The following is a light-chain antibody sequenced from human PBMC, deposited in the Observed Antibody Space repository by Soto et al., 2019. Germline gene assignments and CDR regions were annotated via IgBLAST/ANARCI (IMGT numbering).Light chain of an antibody. CDR3: SSYASSSTLVL. CDR1: SSDVGGYNY. CDR2: EVS. V-gene: IGLV2-14*01. Sequence: SALTQPASVSGSTGQSITISCTGTSSDVGGYNYVSWYQQHPGKAPKLMIYEVSHRPSGVSDRFSGSKSGNTASLTISGLLAEDEADYYCSSYASSSTLVLFGGGTKLTVL. J-gene: IGLJ2*01.